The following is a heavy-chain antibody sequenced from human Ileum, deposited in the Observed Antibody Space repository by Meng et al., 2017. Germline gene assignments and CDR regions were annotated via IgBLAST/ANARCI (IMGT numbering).Heavy chain of an antibody. V-gene: IGHV3-30*04. CDR2: ITYDGSTK. Sequence: QVQLVEAGGGVVQPGKSLRLSCAASGFPFSSYAMHWVRQAPGKGLEWVAVITYDGSTKFYADSVKGRFTISKDNSKDTLYLQMNSLRAEDTAVYYCAREGGNSGDFWGQGTLVTVSS. CDR3: AREGGNSGDF. CDR1: GFPFSSYA. J-gene: IGHJ4*02. D-gene: IGHD4-23*01.